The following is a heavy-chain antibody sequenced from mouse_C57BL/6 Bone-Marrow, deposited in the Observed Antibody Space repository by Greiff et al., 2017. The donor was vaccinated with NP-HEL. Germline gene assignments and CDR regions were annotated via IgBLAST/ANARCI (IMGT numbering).Heavy chain of an antibody. CDR1: GFSLTSYA. J-gene: IGHJ4*01. Sequence: VHLVESGPGLVAPSQSLSITCTVSGFSLTSYAISWVRQPPGKGLEWLGVIWTGGGTNYNSALKSRLSISKDNSKSQVFLKMNSLQTDDTARYYCARMGYSNFYYYAMDYWGQGTSVTVSS. CDR2: IWTGGGT. D-gene: IGHD2-5*01. V-gene: IGHV2-9-1*01. CDR3: ARMGYSNFYYYAMDY.